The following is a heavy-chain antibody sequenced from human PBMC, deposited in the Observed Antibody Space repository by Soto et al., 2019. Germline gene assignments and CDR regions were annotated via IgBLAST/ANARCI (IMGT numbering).Heavy chain of an antibody. D-gene: IGHD2-21*02. V-gene: IGHV3-7*01. CDR2: ISLDGNEK. CDR3: ARVMRQYVVVLVTATRALEY. J-gene: IGHJ4*02. CDR1: GFTFSSYW. Sequence: EVNLVESGGGLVHSGESLTLSCSASGFTFSSYWMTWVRQVPGKGLEWVASISLDGNEKYYVDSVEGRFTISRDNAKNSLYLHMNRLRAEDTAVYYCARVMRQYVVVLVTATRALEYWGQGTLVTVSS.